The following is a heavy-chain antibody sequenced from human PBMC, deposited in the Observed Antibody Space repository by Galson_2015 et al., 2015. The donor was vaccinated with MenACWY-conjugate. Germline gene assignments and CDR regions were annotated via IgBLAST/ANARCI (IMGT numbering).Heavy chain of an antibody. CDR1: GGSVSSGQYY. D-gene: IGHD2-2*01. Sequence: ETLSLTCTVSGGSVSSGQYYWSWIRQPPGKDLEWIGYIHSSGYTKYTPSLRSRVTISLDTSKNQFSLMLSSVTAADTAVYYCASLPQGYCSSTNCFGWFDPWGQGTLVTVSS. V-gene: IGHV4-61*01. J-gene: IGHJ5*02. CDR2: IHSSGYT. CDR3: ASLPQGYCSSTNCFGWFDP.